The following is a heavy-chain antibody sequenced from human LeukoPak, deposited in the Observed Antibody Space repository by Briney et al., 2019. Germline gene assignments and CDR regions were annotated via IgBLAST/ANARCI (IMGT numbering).Heavy chain of an antibody. CDR2: IYYSGST. J-gene: IGHJ6*03. V-gene: IGHV4-59*01. Sequence: SETLSLTCTVSGGSISSYYWSWIRQPPGRGLEWIGYIYYSGSTNYNPSLKSRVTISVDTSKNQFSLKLSSVTAADTAVYYCARLPSPYHDFWSGYLNYYYMDVWGKGTTVTVSS. CDR3: ARLPSPYHDFWSGYLNYYYMDV. CDR1: GGSISSYY. D-gene: IGHD3-3*01.